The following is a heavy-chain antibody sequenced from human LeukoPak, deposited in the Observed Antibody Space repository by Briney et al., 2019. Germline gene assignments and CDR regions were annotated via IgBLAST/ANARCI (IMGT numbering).Heavy chain of an antibody. D-gene: IGHD2-15*01. CDR1: GLTFSRYS. J-gene: IGHJ4*02. CDR2: IAYTGTI. CDR3: AKGGGSSCYSPSDY. Sequence: GGSLRLSCTASGLTFSRYSMNWVRQAPGRGLEWVAYIAYTGTIHYADSVRGRFAISRDNAKNSLYLQMNSLRAEDTAVYYCAKGGGSSCYSPSDYWGQGTLVTVSS. V-gene: IGHV3-48*01.